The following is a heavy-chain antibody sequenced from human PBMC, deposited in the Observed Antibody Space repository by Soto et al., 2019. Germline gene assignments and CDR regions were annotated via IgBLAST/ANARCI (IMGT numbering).Heavy chain of an antibody. J-gene: IGHJ6*02. CDR1: GFTFSSYA. V-gene: IGHV3-30-3*01. CDR2: ISYDGSNK. CDR3: AREPEIAAAGTYYYYGMDV. Sequence: QVQLVESGGGVVQPGRSLRLSCAASGFTFSSYAMHWVRQAPGKGLEWVAVISYDGSNKYYADSVKGRFTISRDNSKNTLYLQMNSLRAEDTAVYYCAREPEIAAAGTYYYYGMDVWGQGTTVTVSS. D-gene: IGHD6-13*01.